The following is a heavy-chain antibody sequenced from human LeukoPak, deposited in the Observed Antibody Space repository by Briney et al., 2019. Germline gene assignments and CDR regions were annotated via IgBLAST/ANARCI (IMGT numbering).Heavy chain of an antibody. D-gene: IGHD6-19*01. CDR3: AKDFSGWSHIYTDV. J-gene: IGHJ6*03. Sequence: GGSLRLSCAASEFTFSGYAMSWVRQAPGKGLEWVWGINAGGGTTYNADSVKGLFTTSRDNSKKTVYLQMNTLRAEDTAVYYCAKDFSGWSHIYTDVWGKGATVTVSS. CDR2: INAGGGTT. CDR1: EFTFSGYA. V-gene: IGHV3-23*01.